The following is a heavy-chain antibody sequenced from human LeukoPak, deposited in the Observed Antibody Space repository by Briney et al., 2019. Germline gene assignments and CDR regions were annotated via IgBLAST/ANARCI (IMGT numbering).Heavy chain of an antibody. J-gene: IGHJ1*01. Sequence: SETLSLTCTVSGGSISSSSHYWGWIRQPPGKGLEWIGSIFYSGITYYNPSLKSRVTISVDTSKNQFSLKLNSVTAADTAVYYCARDGVGVMTPAEYFQYWGQGTLVTVSS. D-gene: IGHD3-22*01. CDR3: ARDGVGVMTPAEYFQY. V-gene: IGHV4-39*07. CDR2: IFYSGIT. CDR1: GGSISSSSHY.